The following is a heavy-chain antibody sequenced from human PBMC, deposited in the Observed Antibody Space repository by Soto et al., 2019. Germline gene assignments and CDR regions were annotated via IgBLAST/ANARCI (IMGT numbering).Heavy chain of an antibody. CDR1: GGSISSYY. V-gene: IGHV4-59*01. Sequence: SETLSLTCTVSGGSISSYYWNWIRQPPGKGLEWIGYIFYTGSTNYNPSLKSRVYMSVDTSKKQFSLKLSSLTAADTAVYYCARDFGSYAGSSTNDYFGMNVWGPGTTVTVSS. J-gene: IGHJ6*02. D-gene: IGHD1-26*01. CDR3: ARDFGSYAGSSTNDYFGMNV. CDR2: IFYTGST.